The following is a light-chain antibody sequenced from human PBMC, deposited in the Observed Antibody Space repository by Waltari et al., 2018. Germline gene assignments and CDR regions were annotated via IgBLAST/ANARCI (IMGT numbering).Light chain of an antibody. J-gene: IGKJ1*01. CDR1: QSVGKY. Sequence: EIVLTQSPGTLSLSPGVRATLSCRASQSVGKYLAWYQQKPGQAPRLLIYHTSTRATGIPDRFSGSGSGTDFSLTSSRLEPEDFAVYHCQMYVNLPATFGQGTKVEI. CDR2: HTS. V-gene: IGKV3-20*01. CDR3: QMYVNLPAT.